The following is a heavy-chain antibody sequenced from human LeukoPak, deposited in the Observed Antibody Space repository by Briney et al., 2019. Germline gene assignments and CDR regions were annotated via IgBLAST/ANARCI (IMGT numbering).Heavy chain of an antibody. CDR2: IIPIFGTA. CDR1: GGTFSSYA. J-gene: IGHJ4*02. Sequence: SVKVSCKASGGTFSSYAISWVRQAPGQGLEWMGGIIPIFGTANYAQKFQGRVTITADESTSTAYMELSSLRSEDTAVYYCARGRKPAGFTYYFDYWGQGTLVTVPS. V-gene: IGHV1-69*13. D-gene: IGHD6-19*01. CDR3: ARGRKPAGFTYYFDY.